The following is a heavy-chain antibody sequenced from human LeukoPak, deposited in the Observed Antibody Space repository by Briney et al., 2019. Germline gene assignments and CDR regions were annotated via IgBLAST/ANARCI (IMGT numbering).Heavy chain of an antibody. J-gene: IGHJ6*02. V-gene: IGHV3-48*04. D-gene: IGHD3-10*01. CDR3: ARAPYDRFELKWRGMDV. Sequence: GGSLRLSCAASGFTFSSYSMNWVRQAPGKGLEWVSYISSSSSTIYYADSVKGRFTISRDNAKNSLYLQMNSLRAEDTAVYYCARAPYDRFELKWRGMDVWGQGTTVTVSS. CDR2: ISSSSSTI. CDR1: GFTFSSYS.